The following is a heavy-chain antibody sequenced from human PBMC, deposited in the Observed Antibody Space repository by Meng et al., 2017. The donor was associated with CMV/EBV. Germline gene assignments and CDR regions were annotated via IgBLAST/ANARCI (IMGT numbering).Heavy chain of an antibody. D-gene: IGHD7-27*01. Sequence: KVSFKAYGYTFTRCGISWVRQGPGQGLAWMRWISAYNGDTGYAQKLQGRVTMTTDTSTSTAYMELRSLRSDDTAVYYCARDLGNPPDYWGQGTLVTVSS. CDR2: ISAYNGDT. CDR1: GYTFTRCG. V-gene: IGHV1-18*01. J-gene: IGHJ4*02. CDR3: ARDLGNPPDY.